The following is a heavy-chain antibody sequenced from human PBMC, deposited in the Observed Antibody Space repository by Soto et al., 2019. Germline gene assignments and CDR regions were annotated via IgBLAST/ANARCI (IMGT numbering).Heavy chain of an antibody. CDR1: GGTFSSYA. D-gene: IGHD3-16*02. J-gene: IGHJ4*01. CDR2: IIPIFGTA. Sequence: SVKVSCKASGGTFSSYAISWVRQAPGQGLEWMGGIIPIFGTANYAQKFQGRVTITADESTSTAYMELSSLRSEDTAVYYCAIVTTRYDYVWGSYRPQFDYWGQGTLVTVSS. V-gene: IGHV1-69*13. CDR3: AIVTTRYDYVWGSYRPQFDY.